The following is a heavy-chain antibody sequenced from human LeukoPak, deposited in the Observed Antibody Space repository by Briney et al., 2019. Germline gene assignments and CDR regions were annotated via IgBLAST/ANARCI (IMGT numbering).Heavy chain of an antibody. D-gene: IGHD1-14*01. CDR2: ISYDGSNK. Sequence: PGRSLRLSCAASGFTFSSYGMHWVRQAPGKGLEWVAVISYDGSNKYYADSVKGRFTISRDNSKNTLYLQMNSLRAEDTAVYYCARGQGITSYYYGMDVWGQGTTVTVSS. CDR3: ARGQGITSYYYGMDV. CDR1: GFTFSSYG. J-gene: IGHJ6*02. V-gene: IGHV3-30*03.